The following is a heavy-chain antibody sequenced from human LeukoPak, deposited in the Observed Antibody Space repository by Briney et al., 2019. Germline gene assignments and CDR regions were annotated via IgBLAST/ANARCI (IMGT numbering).Heavy chain of an antibody. Sequence: SGGSLRLSCAASGFTFSSYGMHWVRQAPGKGLEWVAVISYDGSNKYYADSVKGRFTISRDNSKNTLYLQMNSLRAEDTAVYYCARTSTGIAAAGTNGGFDYWGQGTLVTVSS. V-gene: IGHV3-30*03. J-gene: IGHJ4*02. CDR1: GFTFSSYG. CDR3: ARTSTGIAAAGTNGGFDY. D-gene: IGHD6-13*01. CDR2: ISYDGSNK.